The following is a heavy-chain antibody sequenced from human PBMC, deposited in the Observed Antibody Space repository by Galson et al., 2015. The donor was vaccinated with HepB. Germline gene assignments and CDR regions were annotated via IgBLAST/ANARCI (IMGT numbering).Heavy chain of an antibody. Sequence: QSGAEVKKPGESLRISCKGSGYRFTSYWISWVRQMPGKGLEWMGRIDPSDSYTNYSPSFQGHVTISADKSISTAYLQWSSLKASDTAVYYCARVTSYYGSGSHGINWFDPWGQGTLVTVSS. CDR1: GYRFTSYW. CDR3: ARVTSYYGSGSHGINWFDP. J-gene: IGHJ5*02. V-gene: IGHV5-10-1*01. CDR2: IDPSDSYT. D-gene: IGHD3-10*01.